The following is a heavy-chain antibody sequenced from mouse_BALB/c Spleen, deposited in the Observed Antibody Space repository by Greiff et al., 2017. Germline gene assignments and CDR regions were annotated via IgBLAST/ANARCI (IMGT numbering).Heavy chain of an antibody. J-gene: IGHJ4*01. V-gene: IGHV1-69*02. CDR3: ARRGYGNYYAMDY. Sequence: QVQLQQPGAELVKPGASVKLSCKASDYTFTSYWMHWVKQRPGQGLEWIGEIDPSDSYTNYNQKFKGKATLTVDKSSSTAYMQLSSLTSEDSAVYYCARRGYGNYYAMDYWGQGTSVTVSS. CDR1: DYTFTSYW. CDR2: IDPSDSYT. D-gene: IGHD2-10*02.